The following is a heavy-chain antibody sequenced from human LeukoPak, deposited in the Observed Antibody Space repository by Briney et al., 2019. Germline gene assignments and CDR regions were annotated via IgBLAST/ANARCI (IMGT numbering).Heavy chain of an antibody. D-gene: IGHD4-17*01. CDR1: GGSISSGGYS. Sequence: PSETLSLTCTVSGGSISSGGYSWSWIRQHPGTGLEWIAYIYYSGSTYYNPSLKSRVTISVDTSKNQFSLKLSSVTAADTAVYYCARESGGDYRQFDYWGQGTLVTVSS. J-gene: IGHJ4*02. V-gene: IGHV4-31*03. CDR3: ARESGGDYRQFDY. CDR2: IYYSGST.